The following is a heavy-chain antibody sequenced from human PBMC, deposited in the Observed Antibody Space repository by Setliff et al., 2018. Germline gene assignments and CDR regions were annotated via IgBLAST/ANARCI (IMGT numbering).Heavy chain of an antibody. CDR1: GGSISSYY. CDR2: INHSGST. V-gene: IGHV4-34*01. J-gene: IGHJ4*02. CDR3: TVYNTGSSKDHY. D-gene: IGHD2-8*02. Sequence: KPSETLSLTCTVSGGSISSYYWAWIRQPPGKGLEWIGEINHSGSTNYNPSLKSRVTISVDTSKNQFSLKLSSVTAADTALYYCTVYNTGSSKDHYWGQGTPVTAPQ.